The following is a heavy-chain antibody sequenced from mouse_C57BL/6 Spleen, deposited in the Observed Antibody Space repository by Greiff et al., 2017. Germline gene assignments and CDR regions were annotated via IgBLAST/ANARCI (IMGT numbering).Heavy chain of an antibody. CDR1: GYAFSSYW. Sequence: QVQLQQSGAELVKPGASVKITCKASGYAFSSYWMNWVKQRPGKGLEWIGQIYPGDGAPNYNGKFKGKATLTADKSSSTAYMQLSSLTSEDSAVYFCARHSLYAMDYWGQGTSVTVSS. V-gene: IGHV1-80*01. J-gene: IGHJ4*01. CDR2: IYPGDGAP. CDR3: ARHSLYAMDY.